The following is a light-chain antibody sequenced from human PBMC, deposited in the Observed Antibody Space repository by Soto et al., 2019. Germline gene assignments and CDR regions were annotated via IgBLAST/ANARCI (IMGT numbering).Light chain of an antibody. Sequence: DIQMTQSPSSLSASVGDRVTFTCRASRDITNHLAWYQQKPGKVPKLLIYAASTLQSGAPSRFSGSGSVTDFTLTISTLHPEDFSTYFCLTYNSLLWTVGQGTKVDIK. CDR1: RDITNH. CDR2: AAS. V-gene: IGKV1-27*01. J-gene: IGKJ1*01. CDR3: LTYNSLLWT.